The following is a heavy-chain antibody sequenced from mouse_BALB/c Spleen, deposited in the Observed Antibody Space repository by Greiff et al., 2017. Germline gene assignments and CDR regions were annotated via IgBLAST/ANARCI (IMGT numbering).Heavy chain of an antibody. CDR1: GFAFSSYD. Sequence: EVQLQESGGGLVKPGGSLKLSCAASGFAFSSYDMSWVRQTPEKRLEWVAYISSGGGSTYYPDTVKGRFTISRDNAKNTLYLQMSSLKSEDTAMYYCADYGYDRAYWGQGTLVTVSA. J-gene: IGHJ3*01. D-gene: IGHD2-2*01. CDR3: ADYGYDRAY. V-gene: IGHV5-12-1*01. CDR2: ISSGGGST.